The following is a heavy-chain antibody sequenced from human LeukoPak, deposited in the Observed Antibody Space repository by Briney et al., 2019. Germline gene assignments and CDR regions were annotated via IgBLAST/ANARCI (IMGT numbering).Heavy chain of an antibody. Sequence: SETLSLTCTVSGGSISSTNYNWGWIRQPPGKGLEWIGSIYYSGSTYYNPSLKSRVTISADTSKNQFSLKLSSVTAADTAVYYCARLIRGYCSTLSRHGGWFDPWGQGTLVTVSS. CDR2: IYYSGST. V-gene: IGHV4-39*01. CDR3: ARLIRGYCSTLSRHGGWFDP. CDR1: GGSISSTNYN. J-gene: IGHJ5*02. D-gene: IGHD2-2*01.